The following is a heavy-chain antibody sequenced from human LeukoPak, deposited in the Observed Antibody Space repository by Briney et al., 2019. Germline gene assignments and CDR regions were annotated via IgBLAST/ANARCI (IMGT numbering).Heavy chain of an antibody. CDR3: AKTYDFWSGYRNWFDP. V-gene: IGHV3-23*01. CDR1: GFTFSSYA. J-gene: IGHJ5*02. Sequence: GGSLRLSCAASGFTFSSYAMSWVRQAPGKGLEWVSAISGSGGSTYYADSVKGRFTISRDNSKNTLYLQMNSLRAEDTAVYYCAKTYDFWSGYRNWFDPWGQGTPVTVSS. CDR2: ISGSGGST. D-gene: IGHD3-3*01.